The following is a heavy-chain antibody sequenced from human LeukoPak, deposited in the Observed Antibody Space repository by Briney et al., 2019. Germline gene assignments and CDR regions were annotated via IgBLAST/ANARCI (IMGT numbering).Heavy chain of an antibody. CDR1: GYTFSSYT. CDR2: IIPILGIA. Sequence: SVKVSCKASGYTFSSYTISWVRQAPGQGLEWMGRIIPILGIANYAQKFQGRVTITADKSTSTAYMELSSLRSEDTAVYYCASESGSYNDAFDIWSQGTMVTVYS. D-gene: IGHD1-26*01. V-gene: IGHV1-69*02. J-gene: IGHJ3*02. CDR3: ASESGSYNDAFDI.